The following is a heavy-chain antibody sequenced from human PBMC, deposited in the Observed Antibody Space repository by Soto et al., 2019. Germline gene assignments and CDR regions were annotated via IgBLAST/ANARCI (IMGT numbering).Heavy chain of an antibody. CDR1: GFSFSSYW. Sequence: GGSLRLSCAASGFSFSSYWMSWVRQAPGKELEWVANIAHDGSERYYVDSVKGRFTISRDNAKNSLYLQVNSLRAEDTAVYYCAREDHSTYNYWGQGTLVTVSS. CDR3: AREDHSTYNY. CDR2: IAHDGSER. D-gene: IGHD4-4*01. J-gene: IGHJ4*02. V-gene: IGHV3-7*04.